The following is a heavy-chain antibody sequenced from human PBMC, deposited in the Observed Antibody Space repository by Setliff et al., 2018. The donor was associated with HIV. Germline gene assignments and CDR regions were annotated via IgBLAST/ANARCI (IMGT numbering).Heavy chain of an antibody. D-gene: IGHD2-15*01. CDR2: SNYNGIT. CDR3: ASEIVASTPLPDSLSMDV. V-gene: IGHV4-34*01. CDR1: GGSFSGLY. J-gene: IGHJ6*03. Sequence: TSETLSLTCAVYGGSFSGLYWNWIRQSPGKGLEWIGRSNYNGITNYNQSLKSRVTISIDTSKHQVSLRLQSVTVADAAIYYCASEIVASTPLPDSLSMDVWGKGSTVTVS.